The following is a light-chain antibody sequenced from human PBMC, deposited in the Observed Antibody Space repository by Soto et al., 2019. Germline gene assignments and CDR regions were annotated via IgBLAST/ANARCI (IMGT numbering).Light chain of an antibody. Sequence: DIQMTQSPSSLSASVGDRVTITCRASQGIRDDLAWYQQKPGEAPKRLIYAASSLQSGVPSRFSGSGSGTEFTLTISSLQPEDFATYYCLQHNSYPPVFGPGTKVDIK. J-gene: IGKJ3*01. CDR2: AAS. CDR1: QGIRDD. CDR3: LQHNSYPPV. V-gene: IGKV1-17*01.